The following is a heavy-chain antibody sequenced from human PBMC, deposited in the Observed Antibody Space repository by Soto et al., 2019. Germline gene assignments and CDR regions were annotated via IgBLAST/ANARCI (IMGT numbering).Heavy chain of an antibody. CDR2: FYSSGSP. Sequence: SETLSLTCTVSGGSVSSGYYWSWIRQPPGKGLEWIGDFYSSGSPHHNPSLKNRVSISEDRSKNEFSLKLNSVTAADTAIYYCAREFYYDSSGIGFDSWGQGTLVTVSS. V-gene: IGHV4-61*01. CDR3: AREFYYDSSGIGFDS. J-gene: IGHJ4*02. CDR1: GGSVSSGYY. D-gene: IGHD3-22*01.